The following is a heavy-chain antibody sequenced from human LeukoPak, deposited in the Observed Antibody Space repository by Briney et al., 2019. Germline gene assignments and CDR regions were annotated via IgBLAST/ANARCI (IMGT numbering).Heavy chain of an antibody. V-gene: IGHV3-21*01. J-gene: IGHJ5*02. CDR2: ISSSSSYI. CDR3: ARGRDSGYDYRFDP. Sequence: PGGSLRLSCAASGFTFSSYSMNWVRQAPGKGLEWVSSISSSSSYIYYADSVKGRFTISRDNAKNSLYLQMNSLRAEDTAVYYCARGRDSGYDYRFDPWGQGILVTVSS. D-gene: IGHD5-12*01. CDR1: GFTFSSYS.